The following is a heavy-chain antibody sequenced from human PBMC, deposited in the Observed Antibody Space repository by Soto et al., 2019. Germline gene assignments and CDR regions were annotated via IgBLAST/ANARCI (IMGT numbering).Heavy chain of an antibody. CDR3: ARDHIVVVPAAIPYYYYGMDV. CDR1: GGTFSSYA. V-gene: IGHV1-69*06. D-gene: IGHD2-2*02. J-gene: IGHJ6*02. Sequence: SVKVSCKASGGTFSSYAISWVRQAPGQGLEWMGGIIPIFGTANYAQKFQGRVTITADKSTSTAYMELSSLRSEDTAVYYCARDHIVVVPAAIPYYYYGMDVWGQGTTVTVSS. CDR2: IIPIFGTA.